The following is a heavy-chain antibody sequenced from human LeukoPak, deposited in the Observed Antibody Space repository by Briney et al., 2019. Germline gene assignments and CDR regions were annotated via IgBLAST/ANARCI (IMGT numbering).Heavy chain of an antibody. CDR2: IYSSGST. J-gene: IGHJ4*02. CDR3: AREMGSGSEFDL. Sequence: SETLSLTCTVSGGSISSGSYYWSWIRQPAGKGLEWIGRIYSSGSTNYNPSLKSRVTISIDPSKNQFSLKLSSVTAADTAVYYCAREMGSGSEFDLWGQGTLVTVSS. CDR1: GGSISSGSYY. D-gene: IGHD6-19*01. V-gene: IGHV4-61*02.